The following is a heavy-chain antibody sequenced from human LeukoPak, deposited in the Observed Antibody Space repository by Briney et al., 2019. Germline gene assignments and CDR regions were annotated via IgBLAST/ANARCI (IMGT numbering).Heavy chain of an antibody. CDR1: SGSISNSY. Sequence: PSETLSLTCAVSSGSISNSYWTWIRQPAGKGLEYIGRVYSSGVTDYNPSLKSRVTMSVDTSKNHFSLGLSSVTAADTAVYYCARGPGARTSEAFDIWGQGTMVTVSS. V-gene: IGHV4-4*07. J-gene: IGHJ3*02. CDR2: VYSSGVT. D-gene: IGHD1-14*01. CDR3: ARGPGARTSEAFDI.